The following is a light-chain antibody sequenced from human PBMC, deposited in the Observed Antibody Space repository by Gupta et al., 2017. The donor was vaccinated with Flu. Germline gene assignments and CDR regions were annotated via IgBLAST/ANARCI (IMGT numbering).Light chain of an antibody. J-gene: IGLJ2*01. CDR2: EVS. V-gene: IGLV2-14*01. CDR3: SSDTSSSTWV. Sequence: SALTQPASVSGSPGQSITISCTGTHIDVGGYNYVSWYQQPPAKPPKLMIYEVSKRPAGVASRFSVSKAGNTASLTISEQQEEVEADYYCSSDTSSSTWVFGGGTKLTVL. CDR1: HIDVGGYNY.